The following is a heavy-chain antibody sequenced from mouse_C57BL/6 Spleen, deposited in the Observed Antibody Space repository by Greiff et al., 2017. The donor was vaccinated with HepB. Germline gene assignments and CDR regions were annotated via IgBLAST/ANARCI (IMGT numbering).Heavy chain of an antibody. Sequence: QVQLKESGAELVKPGASVKISCKASGYAFSSYWMNWVKQRPGKGLEWIGQIYPGDGDTNYNGKFKGKATLTADKSSSTAYMQLSSLTSEDSAVYFCARSIYYDLFDYWGQGTTLTVSS. V-gene: IGHV1-80*01. CDR1: GYAFSSYW. CDR3: ARSIYYDLFDY. CDR2: IYPGDGDT. D-gene: IGHD2-4*01. J-gene: IGHJ2*01.